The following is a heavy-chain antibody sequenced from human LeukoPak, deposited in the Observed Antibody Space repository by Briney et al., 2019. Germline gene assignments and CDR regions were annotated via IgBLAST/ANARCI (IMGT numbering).Heavy chain of an antibody. CDR1: GYTFPGYF. V-gene: IGHV1-2*02. CDR2: INPNSGGT. Sequence: ASVKVSCKASGYTFPGYFMHWVRQAPGQGLEWMGRINPNSGGTNYAQKFQGRVTMTRDTSISTACMELSRLKSYDTAVYYCARESTYYDSTDYYQGDAFDIWGQGTMVTVSS. CDR3: ARESTYYDSTDYYQGDAFDI. D-gene: IGHD3-22*01. J-gene: IGHJ3*02.